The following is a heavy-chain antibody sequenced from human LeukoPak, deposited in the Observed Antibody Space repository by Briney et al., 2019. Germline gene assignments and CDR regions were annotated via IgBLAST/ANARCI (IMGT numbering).Heavy chain of an antibody. CDR3: ARDDNSYCNARSCYSGYYYYGLDV. CDR1: GFTFSDYD. J-gene: IGHJ6*02. Sequence: GGSLRLSCAASGFTFSDYDMSWIRQAPGKGLEWVSFISSGGDTIYYADSVKGRFTISRDNAKNSLFLHMNSLRAEDAAVYYCARDDNSYCNARSCYSGYYYYGLDVWGQGTTVTVSS. CDR2: ISSGGDTI. V-gene: IGHV3-11*01. D-gene: IGHD2-15*01.